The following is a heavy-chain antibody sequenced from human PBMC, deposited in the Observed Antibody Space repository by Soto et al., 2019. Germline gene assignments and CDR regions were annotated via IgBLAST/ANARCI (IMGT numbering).Heavy chain of an antibody. CDR3: AKDGEDMVATITEQLSWFDP. V-gene: IGHV3-23*01. D-gene: IGHD5-12*01. CDR1: GFTFSSYA. J-gene: IGHJ5*02. CDR2: ISGSGGST. Sequence: EVQLLESGGGLVQPGGSLRLSCAASGFTFSSYAMSWVRQAPGKGLEWVSAISGSGGSTYYADSVKGRFTISRDNSKNTVDLQMNSLRAEDAAVYYCAKDGEDMVATITEQLSWFDPWGQGTLVTVSS.